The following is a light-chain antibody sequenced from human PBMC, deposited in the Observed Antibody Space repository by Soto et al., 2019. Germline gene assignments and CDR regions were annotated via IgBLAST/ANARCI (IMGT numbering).Light chain of an antibody. Sequence: DIQMTQSPSSLSASVGDRGTITCRASQGISSYLAWYQQEPGKVPKLLIYAASTLQSGVPSRFSGSGSGTDFTLTISSLQPEDVPTYYCQKYNSAPYTFGQGTKLEIK. CDR1: QGISSY. J-gene: IGKJ2*01. V-gene: IGKV1-27*01. CDR2: AAS. CDR3: QKYNSAPYT.